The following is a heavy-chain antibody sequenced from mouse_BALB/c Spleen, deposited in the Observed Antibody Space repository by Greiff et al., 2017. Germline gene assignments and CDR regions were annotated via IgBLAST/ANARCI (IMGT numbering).Heavy chain of an antibody. Sequence: EVQLVESGGGLVQPGGSRKLSCAASGFTFSSFGMHWVRQAPEKGLEWVAYISSGSSTIYYADTVKGRFTISRDNPKNTLFLQMTSLRSEDTAMYYCAREGGYDYYFDYWGQGTTLTVSS. V-gene: IGHV5-17*02. CDR2: ISSGSSTI. D-gene: IGHD2-4*01. CDR3: AREGGYDYYFDY. CDR1: GFTFSSFG. J-gene: IGHJ2*01.